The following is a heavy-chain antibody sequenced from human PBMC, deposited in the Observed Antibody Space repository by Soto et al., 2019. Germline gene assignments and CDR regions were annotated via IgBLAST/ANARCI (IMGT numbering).Heavy chain of an antibody. CDR3: ARHPKYSSGWVYFDY. CDR2: IYPGDSDT. Sequence: GESLKISCKGSAYSFSTYWIAWVRQMPGKGLEWMGIIYPGDSDTRYSPSFQGQVTISADKSISTAYLQWSSLKASDTAIYYCARHPKYSSGWVYFDYWGQGTLVTVS. V-gene: IGHV5-51*01. CDR1: AYSFSTYW. D-gene: IGHD6-19*01. J-gene: IGHJ4*02.